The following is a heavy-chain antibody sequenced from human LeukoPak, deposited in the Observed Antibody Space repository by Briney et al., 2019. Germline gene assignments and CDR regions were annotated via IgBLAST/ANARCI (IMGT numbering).Heavy chain of an antibody. CDR2: ISWNSGTI. CDR1: GFMFGEYA. D-gene: IGHD3-22*01. CDR3: AKDGGAYSSSAGWFDP. V-gene: IGHV3-9*03. Sequence: PGGSLRLSCAASGFMFGEYAMHWVRQAPGKGLEGVSGISWNSGTIVYADSVKGRFTISRDNAKNSLYLQMSSLRPEDMGVYYCAKDGGAYSSSAGWFDPWGQGTRVTVSS. J-gene: IGHJ5*02.